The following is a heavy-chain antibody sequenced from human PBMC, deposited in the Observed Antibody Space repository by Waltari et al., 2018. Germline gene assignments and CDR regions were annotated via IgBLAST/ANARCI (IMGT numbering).Heavy chain of an antibody. V-gene: IGHV3-23*01. CDR1: GFRFSSCS. J-gene: IGHJ4*02. CDR3: AKEIRPNDF. Sequence: EVQLLESGGGFVQPGGSLRLSCVVSGFRFSSCSMSWVRQAPGKGLEWVSSISISGTKLYYADSVKGRFTISRDNSKNALHLQMNSLRAEDTAIYYCAKEIRPNDFWGQGTLVTVSS. CDR2: ISISGTKL. D-gene: IGHD1-1*01.